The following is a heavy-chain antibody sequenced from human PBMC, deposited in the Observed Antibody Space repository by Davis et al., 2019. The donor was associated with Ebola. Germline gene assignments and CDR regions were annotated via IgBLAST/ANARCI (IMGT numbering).Heavy chain of an antibody. Sequence: GESLKISCAASGFTFSSYSMNWVRQAPGKGLEWVSYISSSSSTIYYADSVKGRFTISRDNAKNSLYLQMNSLRDEDTAVYYCARDDYGDYASYFDYWGQGTLVTVSS. CDR1: GFTFSSYS. CDR2: ISSSSSTI. D-gene: IGHD4-17*01. CDR3: ARDDYGDYASYFDY. J-gene: IGHJ4*02. V-gene: IGHV3-48*02.